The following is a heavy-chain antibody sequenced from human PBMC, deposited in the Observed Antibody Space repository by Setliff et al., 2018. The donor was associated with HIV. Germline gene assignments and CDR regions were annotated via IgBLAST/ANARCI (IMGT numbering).Heavy chain of an antibody. CDR1: GFTLSRYW. V-gene: IGHV3-7*03. CDR2: IKEDGSEK. CDR3: ARGHYSSSSG. Sequence: GGSLRLSCVASGFTLSRYWMNWVRQAPGKGLEWVANIKEDGSEKHYVDSVRGRFTISRDNAKNSLFLQMNSLRVEDTAVYYCARGHYSSSSGWGQGTLVTVS. J-gene: IGHJ4*02. D-gene: IGHD6-6*01.